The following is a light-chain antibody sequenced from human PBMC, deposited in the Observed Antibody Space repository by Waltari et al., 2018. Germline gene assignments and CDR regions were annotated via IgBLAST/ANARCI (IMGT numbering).Light chain of an antibody. CDR3: CSYASGSTII. CDR1: SNDVGSYNL. Sequence: QSALTQPASVSGSPGQSITISCTGTSNDVGSYNLVSWYQRHPGKAPELRIYEGSKRPSGVSNRLSGSQAGNTASLTISGLQAEDEADYFCCSYASGSTIIFGGGTKLTVL. CDR2: EGS. V-gene: IGLV2-23*01. J-gene: IGLJ2*01.